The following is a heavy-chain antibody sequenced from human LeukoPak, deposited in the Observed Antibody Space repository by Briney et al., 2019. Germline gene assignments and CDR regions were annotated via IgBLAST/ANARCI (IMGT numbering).Heavy chain of an antibody. CDR2: ISSNGGST. CDR1: GFTFSSYA. D-gene: IGHD5-12*01. CDR3: ARAQRWLQFSAFDI. J-gene: IGHJ3*02. V-gene: IGHV3-64*01. Sequence: GGSLRLSCAASGFTFSSYAMHWVRQAPGKGLEYVSAISSNGGSTYYANSVKGRFTISRDNSKNTLYLQMGSLRAEDMAVYYCARAQRWLQFSAFDIWGQGTMVTVPS.